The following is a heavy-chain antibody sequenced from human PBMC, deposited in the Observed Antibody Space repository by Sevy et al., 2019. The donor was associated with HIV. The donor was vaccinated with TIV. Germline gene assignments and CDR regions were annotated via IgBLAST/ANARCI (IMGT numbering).Heavy chain of an antibody. Sequence: GGSLRLSCAASGFTFSNAWMSWVRQAPGKGLEWVGRIKSKADGGTTDYTAPVKGRFTILRDDSENTLYLQMNSLKTEDTAVYYCTTDLERLLYGDYYYYHGKDVWGQGTTVTVSS. J-gene: IGHJ6*02. CDR1: GFTFSNAW. D-gene: IGHD3-3*01. CDR3: TTDLERLLYGDYYYYHGKDV. V-gene: IGHV3-15*01. CDR2: IKSKADGGTT.